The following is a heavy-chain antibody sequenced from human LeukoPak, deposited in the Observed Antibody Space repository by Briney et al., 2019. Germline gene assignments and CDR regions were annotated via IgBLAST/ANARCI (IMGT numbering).Heavy chain of an antibody. CDR1: GFTFNIYA. J-gene: IGHJ4*02. Sequence: GGSLRLSCAASGFTFNIYAMTWVRQAPGKGLEWVSGISGRGGDTYYADFVKGRVTISRDNSKNTLYLRMNSLRAEDTAVYYCAEGPGSATVTNYFDFWGQGTLVTVSS. D-gene: IGHD4-17*01. CDR2: ISGRGGDT. CDR3: AEGPGSATVTNYFDF. V-gene: IGHV3-23*01.